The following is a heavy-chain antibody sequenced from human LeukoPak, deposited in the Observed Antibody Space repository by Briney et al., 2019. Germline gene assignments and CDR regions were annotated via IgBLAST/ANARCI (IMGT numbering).Heavy chain of an antibody. Sequence: GGSLRLSCAASGFTFSSYSMNWVRQAPGKGLEWVSSISSSSSYIYYAGSVKGRFTISRDNAKNSLYLQMNSLRAEDTAVYYCARTIAAAGPNWFDPWGQGTLVTVSS. D-gene: IGHD6-13*01. CDR2: ISSSSSYI. CDR1: GFTFSSYS. CDR3: ARTIAAAGPNWFDP. V-gene: IGHV3-21*01. J-gene: IGHJ5*02.